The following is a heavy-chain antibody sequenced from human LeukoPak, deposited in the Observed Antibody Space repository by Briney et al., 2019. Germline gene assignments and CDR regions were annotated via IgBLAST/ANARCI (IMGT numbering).Heavy chain of an antibody. CDR3: ARGGALTSFDS. CDR1: GCSFSSYG. V-gene: IGHV1-18*01. Sequence: ASVRDSCQASGCSFSSYGFSWVRQAPGQGLEWMGWISAYNGKTNYAQKFQGRVTMTTDTSTTTVYMDLRSLRSDDTAVYFCARGGALTSFDSWGQGTLITVSS. J-gene: IGHJ4*02. CDR2: ISAYNGKT. D-gene: IGHD1-26*01.